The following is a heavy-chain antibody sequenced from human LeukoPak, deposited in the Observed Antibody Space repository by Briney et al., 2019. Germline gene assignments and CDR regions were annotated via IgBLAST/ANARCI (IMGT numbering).Heavy chain of an antibody. Sequence: ASVKVSCKASGYTFIGYYMHWVRQAPGQGLEWMGWINPSSGGTKYAQKFQGRATLTRDTSISTAHMELSRLTSDDTAVYYCARDILGEYGYWGQGTLVTVSS. D-gene: IGHD2/OR15-2a*01. J-gene: IGHJ4*02. CDR3: ARDILGEYGY. V-gene: IGHV1-2*02. CDR2: INPSSGGT. CDR1: GYTFIGYY.